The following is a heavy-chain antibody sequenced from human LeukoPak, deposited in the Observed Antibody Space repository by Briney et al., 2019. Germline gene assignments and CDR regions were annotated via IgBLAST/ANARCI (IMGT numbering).Heavy chain of an antibody. CDR1: GFTFSGYW. V-gene: IGHV3-7*01. J-gene: IGHJ4*02. CDR2: INLDGSVI. Sequence: PGGSLRLSCAASGFTFSGYWMSWVRQAPGKGLVWVANINLDGSVIHYVDSAKGRFTISRHNAKNSLYLQMNYLRAEDTALYYCATSDDSSGSDWGQGTLVTVSS. D-gene: IGHD3-22*01. CDR3: ATSDDSSGSD.